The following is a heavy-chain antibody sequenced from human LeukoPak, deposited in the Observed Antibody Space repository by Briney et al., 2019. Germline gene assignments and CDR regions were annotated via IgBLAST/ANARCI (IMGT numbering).Heavy chain of an antibody. CDR3: AKTFPYGTTWYGFCDY. CDR1: GFPFSNNV. D-gene: IGHD3-3*01. V-gene: IGHV3-23*01. Sequence: GGSLRLSCAASGFPFSNNVMSWVRQAQGRGLDWLSAIRGSGDTYYADSVKGRFTISRDNSKNMLYLQMNSLRAEDTAVYYCAKTFPYGTTWYGFCDYWGQGALVTVSS. J-gene: IGHJ4*02. CDR2: IRGSGDT.